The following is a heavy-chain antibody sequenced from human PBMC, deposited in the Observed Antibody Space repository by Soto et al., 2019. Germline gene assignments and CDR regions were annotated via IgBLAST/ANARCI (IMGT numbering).Heavy chain of an antibody. CDR2: IYYSGST. Sequence: QVQLQESGPGLVKPSQTLSLTCTVSGGSISSAGYYWSWIRQHPGKGLEWIGYIYYSGSTYYNPYLESRVTXSXDXXKNQFALKLSSVSAADTAVYYCARFSRYCSGGSCYYYGMDVWGQGTTVTVSS. CDR1: GGSISSAGYY. V-gene: IGHV4-31*03. D-gene: IGHD2-15*01. CDR3: ARFSRYCSGGSCYYYGMDV. J-gene: IGHJ6*02.